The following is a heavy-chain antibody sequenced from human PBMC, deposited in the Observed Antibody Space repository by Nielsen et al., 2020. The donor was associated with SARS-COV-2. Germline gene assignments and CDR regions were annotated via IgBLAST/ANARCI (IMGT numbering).Heavy chain of an antibody. CDR1: GFTFSSYG. D-gene: IGHD1-26*01. V-gene: IGHV3-33*01. CDR3: ARDLFVRWEIDY. CDR2: IWYDGSNK. Sequence: GESLKISCAASGFTFSSYGMHWVRQAPGKGLEWVAVIWYDGSNKYYADSVKGRFTISRDNSKNTLYLQMNSLRAEDTAVYYCARDLFVRWEIDYWGQGTLVTVSS. J-gene: IGHJ4*02.